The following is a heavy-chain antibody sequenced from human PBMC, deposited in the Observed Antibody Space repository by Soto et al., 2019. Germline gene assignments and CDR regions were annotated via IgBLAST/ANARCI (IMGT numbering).Heavy chain of an antibody. D-gene: IGHD4-4*01. J-gene: IGHJ5*02. CDR2: INPSLGIA. Sequence: PGASVKVSCKASGYTFTSYYMHWVRQAPGQGLEWMGIINPSLGIASYAQKFQGRVTITADKSTSTAYMELSSLRSEDTAVYYCAREDRDSNRRYNWFDPWGQGTLVTVSS. CDR1: GYTFTSYY. V-gene: IGHV1-46*01. CDR3: AREDRDSNRRYNWFDP.